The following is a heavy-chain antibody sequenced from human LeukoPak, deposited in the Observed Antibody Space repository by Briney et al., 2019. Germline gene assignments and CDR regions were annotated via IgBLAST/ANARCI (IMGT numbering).Heavy chain of an antibody. Sequence: HPGGSLRLSCTASGFTFNRDWTAWVRQAPGKGLEWVVNIKEDGSEKNYVDSVKGRFTISRDNAENSVYLQMNDLRAEDTGVYYCVTKEPSTSGWSYWGQGTLVTVSS. V-gene: IGHV3-7*01. CDR2: IKEDGSEK. J-gene: IGHJ4*02. CDR3: VTKEPSTSGWSY. CDR1: GFTFNRDW. D-gene: IGHD6-19*01.